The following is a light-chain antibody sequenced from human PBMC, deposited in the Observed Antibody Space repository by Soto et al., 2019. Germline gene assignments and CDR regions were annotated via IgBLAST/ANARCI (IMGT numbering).Light chain of an antibody. V-gene: IGLV2-14*01. CDR2: EVV. CDR1: SSDVGGYNY. CDR3: TSYTSSSPLV. J-gene: IGLJ1*01. Sequence: QSVLTQPASVSGSPGQSITISCTGTSSDVGGYNYVSWYQHHPGKAPKLMIYEVVNRPSGLSNRFSGSKSGNTASLTISGLQAEDEADYYCTSYTSSSPLVFGTGTKVTVL.